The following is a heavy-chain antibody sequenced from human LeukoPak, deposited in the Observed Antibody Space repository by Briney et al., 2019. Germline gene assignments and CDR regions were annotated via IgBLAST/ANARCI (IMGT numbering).Heavy chain of an antibody. J-gene: IGHJ4*02. V-gene: IGHV4-4*07. CDR1: GGSISSYY. CDR3: ARAEYSSSAGYFDY. Sequence: PSETLSLTCTVSGGSISSYYWSWIRQPAGKGLEWIGRIYTSGSTNYNPSLKSRVTMSVDTSKNQFSLKLSSVTAADTAVYYCARAEYSSSAGYFDYWGQGTLVTVSS. D-gene: IGHD6-6*01. CDR2: IYTSGST.